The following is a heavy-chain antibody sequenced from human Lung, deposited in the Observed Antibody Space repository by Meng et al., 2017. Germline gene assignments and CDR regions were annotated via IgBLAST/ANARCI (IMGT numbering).Heavy chain of an antibody. CDR3: ARGQKGYFDL. CDR2: IYNSWST. V-gene: IGHV4-30-4*01. J-gene: IGHJ2*01. Sequence: QVQLQESGPGLVNPPQTLSLTCTVSGGSISSSNYYWSWIRQPPGKGLEWSGHIYNSWSTYYNPSLKSRITISVDTSKNPFSLKLSSVTAADTAVYYCARGQKGYFDLWGRGTLVTVSS. CDR1: GGSISSSNYY.